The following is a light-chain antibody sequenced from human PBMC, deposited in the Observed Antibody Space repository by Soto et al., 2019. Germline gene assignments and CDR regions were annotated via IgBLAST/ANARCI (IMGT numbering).Light chain of an antibody. Sequence: QSALTQPRSVSGSPGQSVTISCTGTSSDVGGYNYVSWYQHHPAKAPKLMIYGVSKRPSGVADRFSGSKSGNTASLTISGLQAEDEADYYCCSYAGSYTGVFGGGTKLTVL. CDR2: GVS. J-gene: IGLJ3*02. CDR3: CSYAGSYTGV. CDR1: SSDVGGYNY. V-gene: IGLV2-11*01.